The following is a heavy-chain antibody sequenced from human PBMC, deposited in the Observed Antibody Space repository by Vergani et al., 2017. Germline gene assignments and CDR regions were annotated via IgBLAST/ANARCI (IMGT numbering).Heavy chain of an antibody. V-gene: IGHV4-39*01. CDR2: IYYSGST. J-gene: IGHJ4*02. CDR1: GGSISTSSYY. Sequence: QLQLQESGPGLVKPSETLSLTCTVSGGSISTSSYYWGWIRQPPGKGLEWIGSIYYSGSTYYNPSLKSRVTISVDTSKNQFSLKLSSVTAADTAVYYCARQHEWLRLDYIDYWGQGTLVTVSS. D-gene: IGHD5-12*01. CDR3: ARQHEWLRLDYIDY.